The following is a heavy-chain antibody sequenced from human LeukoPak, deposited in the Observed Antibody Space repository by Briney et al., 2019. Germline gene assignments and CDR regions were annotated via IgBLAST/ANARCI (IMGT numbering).Heavy chain of an antibody. D-gene: IGHD5-24*01. CDR1: GFTFSTFG. J-gene: IGHJ4*02. CDR2: ISNSSSYI. CDR3: ARDGGRDGYNLFLSDFDY. Sequence: GGSLRLSCAASGFTFSTFGMSWVRQAPGKGLEWISSISNSSSYIYYEDSVKGRFTISRDNAENSLYLQMSSLRAEDTAVYYCARDGGRDGYNLFLSDFDYWGQGTLVTVSS. V-gene: IGHV3-21*01.